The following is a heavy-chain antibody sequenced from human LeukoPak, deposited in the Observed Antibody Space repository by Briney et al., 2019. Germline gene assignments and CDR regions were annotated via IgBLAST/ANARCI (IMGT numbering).Heavy chain of an antibody. CDR1: GGTFSSYA. J-gene: IGHJ3*02. D-gene: IGHD3-22*01. Sequence: ASVKVSCKASGGTFSSYAISWVRQAPGQGLEWMGRIIPTLGIANYAQKFQGRVTITADKSTSTAYMELSSLRSEETAVYYCARDRDYYDSSGYYRDSFDIWGQGAMVTVSS. CDR3: ARDRDYYDSSGYYRDSFDI. V-gene: IGHV1-69*04. CDR2: IIPTLGIA.